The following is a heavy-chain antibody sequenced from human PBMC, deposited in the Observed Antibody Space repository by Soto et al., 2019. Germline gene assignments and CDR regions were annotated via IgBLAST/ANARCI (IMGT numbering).Heavy chain of an antibody. D-gene: IGHD5-12*01. V-gene: IGHV4-30-2*01. CDR1: GVSITTSGFS. Sequence: PSETLSLTCAVSGVSITTSGFSWSWVRQPPGKGLEWIGYIYPSGTIFLSPSLRSRVTISMDTSINQFSLRLTSVTAADTAVYYCATYTAYAKYYFDNWGRGALVTVSS. J-gene: IGHJ4*02. CDR2: IYPSGTI. CDR3: ATYTAYAKYYFDN.